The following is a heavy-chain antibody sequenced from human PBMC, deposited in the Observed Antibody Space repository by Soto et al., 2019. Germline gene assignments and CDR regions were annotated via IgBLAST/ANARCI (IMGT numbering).Heavy chain of an antibody. CDR1: GTSYG. CDR3: ARDTIVGATALFDY. J-gene: IGHJ4*02. V-gene: IGHV1-18*04. Sequence: QVQLVQSGAEVKKPGASVKVSCKAAGTSYGISWVRQAPGQGLEWMGWISLHNGNTNNAPKLQGRVTMTTDTSTSTAYMELRSLRSDDTAVYYCARDTIVGATALFDYWGQGTLVTVSS. D-gene: IGHD1-26*01. CDR2: ISLHNGNT.